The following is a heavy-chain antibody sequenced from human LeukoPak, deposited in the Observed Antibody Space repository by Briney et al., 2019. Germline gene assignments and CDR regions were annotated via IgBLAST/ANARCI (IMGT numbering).Heavy chain of an antibody. CDR2: IYYSGST. J-gene: IGHJ3*02. CDR1: GGSISSYY. D-gene: IGHD4-17*01. CDR3: ARENDYGDYAAHDAFDI. Sequence: SETLSLTCTVSGGSISSYYWSWIRQPPGKGLEWIGYIYYSGSTNYNPSLKSRVTISVDTSKNQFSLELSSVTAADTAVYYCARENDYGDYAAHDAFDIWGQGTMVTVSS. V-gene: IGHV4-59*01.